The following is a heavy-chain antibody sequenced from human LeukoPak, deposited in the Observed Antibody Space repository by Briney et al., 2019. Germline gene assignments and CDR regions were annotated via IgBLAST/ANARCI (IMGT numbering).Heavy chain of an antibody. CDR1: GGSVSNSLYY. Sequence: PSETLSLTCTVSGGSVSNSLYYWSWIRQPPGKGLEWIGEINHSGSTNYNPSLKSRVTISVDTSKNQFSLKLSSVTAADTAVYYCARGTRGPTAGRKATASGAFDIWGQGTMVTVSS. V-gene: IGHV4-39*07. CDR3: ARGTRGPTAGRKATASGAFDI. J-gene: IGHJ3*02. CDR2: INHSGST. D-gene: IGHD2-21*02.